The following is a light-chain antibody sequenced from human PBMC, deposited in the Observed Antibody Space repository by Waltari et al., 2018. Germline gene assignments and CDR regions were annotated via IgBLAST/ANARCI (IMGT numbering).Light chain of an antibody. V-gene: IGLV2-8*01. J-gene: IGLJ1*01. CDR3: SSHGGSDKFYV. Sequence: QSALTQPPSASGSPGQSVAISCTGPSSDIGRYDLVSWYQQHPGKAPKPIISEVNKRPSGVPDRFSGAKSGNTASLTVSGLQAEDEADYYCSSHGGSDKFYVFGTGTKVTVL. CDR1: SSDIGRYDL. CDR2: EVN.